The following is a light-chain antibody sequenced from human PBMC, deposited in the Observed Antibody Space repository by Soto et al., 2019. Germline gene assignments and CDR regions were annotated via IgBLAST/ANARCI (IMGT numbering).Light chain of an antibody. V-gene: IGKV3-20*01. J-gene: IGKJ1*01. CDR2: AAS. Sequence: VLAQSPGTVSLSPGESDTLSCRASQSVSSNYLAWYQQKPGQAPRLLIHAASSRATGIPDRFSGSRSGTEFTLTINSLQSEDFAIYYCQHYNKWPWTFGQGTKVDIK. CDR1: QSVSSNY. CDR3: QHYNKWPWT.